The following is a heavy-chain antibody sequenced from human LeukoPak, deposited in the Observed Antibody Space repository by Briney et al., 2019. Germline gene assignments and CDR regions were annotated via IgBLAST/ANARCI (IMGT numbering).Heavy chain of an antibody. V-gene: IGHV4-30-4*01. J-gene: IGHJ6*02. CDR2: IYYSGST. CDR1: GGSISSGDYY. D-gene: IGHD3-3*01. CDR3: ARDRRDFWSGYSYGMDV. Sequence: SQTLSLTCTVSGGSISSGDYYWSWIRQPPGKGLEWIGYIYYSGSTYYNPSLKSRVTISVDASKNQFSLKLSSVTAADTAVYYCARDRRDFWSGYSYGMDVWGQGTTVTVSS.